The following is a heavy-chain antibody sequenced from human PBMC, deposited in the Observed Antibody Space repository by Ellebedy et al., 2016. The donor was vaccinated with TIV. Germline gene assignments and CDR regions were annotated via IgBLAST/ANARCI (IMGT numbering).Heavy chain of an antibody. J-gene: IGHJ4*02. CDR2: MNPNSGNT. Sequence: ASVKVSCXASGYTFTSYDINWVRQATGQGLEWMGWMNPNSGNTGYAQKFQGRVTMTRNTSISTAYMELSSLRAEDTAVYYCARQIQLGGDYFDYWGQGTLVTVSS. CDR1: GYTFTSYD. CDR3: ARQIQLGGDYFDY. V-gene: IGHV1-8*01. D-gene: IGHD5-18*01.